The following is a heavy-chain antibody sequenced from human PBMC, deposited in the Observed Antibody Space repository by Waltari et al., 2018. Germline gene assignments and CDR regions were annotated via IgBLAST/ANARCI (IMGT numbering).Heavy chain of an antibody. Sequence: SWGRQSPEKGLEWIGQIQRSGRTHYNPAFESRVTISMDSSNNQFSLKVTSTTAADTAVYYCARDRGRGIYLDSWGRGTLVTVSP. V-gene: IGHV4-4*02. J-gene: IGHJ4*02. CDR3: ARDRGRGIYLDS. D-gene: IGHD2-15*01. CDR2: IQRSGRT.